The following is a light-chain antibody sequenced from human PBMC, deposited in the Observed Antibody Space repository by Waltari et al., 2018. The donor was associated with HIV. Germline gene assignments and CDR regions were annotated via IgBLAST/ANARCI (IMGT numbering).Light chain of an antibody. J-gene: IGKJ4*01. V-gene: IGKV3-11*01. CDR3: QQRKHWPPLT. CDR2: DAS. CDR1: QSIDIY. Sequence: ETVLTHSSATLSLPPGERATLSCRASQSIDIYLAWYPQRPGQAPRLLIYDASNRATGIPPRFSGSGSGTDFTLTISSLEPEDFAVYYCQQRKHWPPLTFGGGTKVEI.